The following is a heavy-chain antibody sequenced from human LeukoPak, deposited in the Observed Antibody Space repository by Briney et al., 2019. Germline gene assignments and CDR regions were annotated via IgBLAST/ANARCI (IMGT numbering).Heavy chain of an antibody. CDR1: GFTVSSNY. CDR2: IYSGGST. CDR3: AGGTTVTTDAFDI. D-gene: IGHD4-17*01. J-gene: IGHJ3*02. V-gene: IGHV3-53*01. Sequence: PGGSLRLSCAASGFTVSSNYMSWVRQAPGKGLEWVSVIYSGGSTYYADSVKGRFTISRDNSKNTLYLQMNSLRAEDTAVYYCAGGTTVTTDAFDIWGQGTMVTVSS.